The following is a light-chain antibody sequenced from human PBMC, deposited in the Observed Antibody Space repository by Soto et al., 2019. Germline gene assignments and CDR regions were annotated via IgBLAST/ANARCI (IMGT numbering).Light chain of an antibody. CDR1: SSNIGAGFD. V-gene: IGLV1-40*01. CDR2: DNN. CDR3: QSYDTSLSGLML. Sequence: QSVLTQPPSVSGAPGQRVTISCTGSSSNIGAGFDVHWYQQLPGTGPKLLIYDNNSRPSGVPDRFSGSKSGTSASLAITGLQAEDEADYYCQSYDTSLSGLMLSGGGTKLTVL. J-gene: IGLJ2*01.